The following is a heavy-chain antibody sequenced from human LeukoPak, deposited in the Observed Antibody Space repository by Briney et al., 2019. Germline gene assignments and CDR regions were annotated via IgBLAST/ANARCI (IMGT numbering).Heavy chain of an antibody. J-gene: IGHJ5*02. CDR3: ARVRNRYDFWSGYLNP. CDR2: IYYSGST. V-gene: IGHV4-39*07. CDR1: GGSISSASYY. D-gene: IGHD3-3*01. Sequence: SETLSLTCTVSGGSISSASYYWGWIRQPPGKGLDWIGSIYYSGSTNYNPSLKSRVTISVYTSKNQFSLKLSSVTAADTAVYYCARVRNRYDFWSGYLNPWGQGTLVTVSS.